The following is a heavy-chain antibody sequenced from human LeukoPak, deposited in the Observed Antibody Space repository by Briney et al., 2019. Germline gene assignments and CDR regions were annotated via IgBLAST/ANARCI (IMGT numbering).Heavy chain of an antibody. CDR3: ARGGDTVITAYFDY. Sequence: SETLSLTCTVSGGSISSYYWSWIRQPPGKGLEWIGYIYYSGSTNYNPSLKSRVTISVDTSKNQFSLKLSSVTAADTAVYYCARGGDTVITAYFDYWGQGTLVTVSS. CDR2: IYYSGST. V-gene: IGHV4-59*01. J-gene: IGHJ4*02. CDR1: GGSISSYY. D-gene: IGHD4-23*01.